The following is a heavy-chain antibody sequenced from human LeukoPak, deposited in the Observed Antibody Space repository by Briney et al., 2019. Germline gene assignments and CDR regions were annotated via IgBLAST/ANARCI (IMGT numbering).Heavy chain of an antibody. CDR1: GCTFSYYG. D-gene: IGHD4/OR15-4a*01. CDR3: AKQAGWGAYSFLPFDF. V-gene: IGHV3-23*01. J-gene: IGHJ4*02. CDR2: FGHNGDIT. Sequence: LGGSLRLSCAASGCTFSYYGLRWVRQAPGKGLEWVSGFGHNGDITYSDPVKGRFTISRDNSKNTLFLQLSSLRADDTAVYFCAKQAGWGAYSFLPFDFWGRGTLVTVSS.